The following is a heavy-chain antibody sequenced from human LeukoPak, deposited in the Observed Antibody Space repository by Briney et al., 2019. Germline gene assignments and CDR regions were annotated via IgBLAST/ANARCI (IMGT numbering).Heavy chain of an antibody. CDR1: GYTLTELS. CDR3: ATPRPVPAAIRGGYYYYYYMDV. J-gene: IGHJ6*03. V-gene: IGHV1-24*01. CDR2: FDPEDGET. Sequence: ASVKVSCKVPGYTLTELSMHWVRQAPGKGLEWMGGFDPEDGETIYAQKFQGRVTMTEDTSTDTAYMELSSLRSEDTAVYYCATPRPVPAAIRGGYYYYYYMDVWGKGTTVTVSS. D-gene: IGHD2-2*02.